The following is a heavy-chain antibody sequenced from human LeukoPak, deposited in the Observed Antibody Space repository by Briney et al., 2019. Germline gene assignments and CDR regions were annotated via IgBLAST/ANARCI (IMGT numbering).Heavy chain of an antibody. Sequence: GGSLRLSCAASGFTFSSYAMSWVRQAPGKGLEWVSAISGSGGSTYYADSVKGRFTISRDNSKNTLYLQMNSLRAEDTAVYYCAKDPAGYYSGGSCFWYYFDYWGQGTLVTVSS. J-gene: IGHJ4*02. CDR3: AKDPAGYYSGGSCFWYYFDY. V-gene: IGHV3-23*01. D-gene: IGHD2-15*01. CDR1: GFTFSSYA. CDR2: ISGSGGST.